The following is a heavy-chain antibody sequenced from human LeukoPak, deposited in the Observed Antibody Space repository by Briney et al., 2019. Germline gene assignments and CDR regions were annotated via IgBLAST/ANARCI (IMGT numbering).Heavy chain of an antibody. D-gene: IGHD1-26*01. J-gene: IGHJ4*02. V-gene: IGHV3-7*01. CDR2: IRQDGGDT. Sequence: GGSLRLSCAASGFGFSNHWMAWVRQTPGKGLEWVANIRQDGGDTYYMDSVRGRFTISRDNAKSSVFLQMNSLRAEDTAVYHCARVSGTYYPVDYWGQGTLVTVSS. CDR3: ARVSGTYYPVDY. CDR1: GFGFSNHW.